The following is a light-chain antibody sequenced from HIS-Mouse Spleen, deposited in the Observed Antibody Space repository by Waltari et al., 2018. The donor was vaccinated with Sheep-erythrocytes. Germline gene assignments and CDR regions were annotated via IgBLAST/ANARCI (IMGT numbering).Light chain of an antibody. CDR2: AAS. CDR1: QGISSY. V-gene: IGKV1-9*01. Sequence: DIQLTQSPSFLSASVGDSVTLTCRASQGISSYLAWYQQKPGKAPKLLIYAASTLQSGVPSRFSGSGSGTEFTLTNSSLQPEDFATYYCQQLNSYPHTFGQGTKLEIK. CDR3: QQLNSYPHT. J-gene: IGKJ2*01.